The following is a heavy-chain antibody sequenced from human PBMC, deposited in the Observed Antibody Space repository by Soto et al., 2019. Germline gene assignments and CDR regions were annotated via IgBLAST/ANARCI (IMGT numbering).Heavy chain of an antibody. Sequence: SETPSLTCAVSGGSISSSNWWSWVRQPPGKGLEWIGEIYHSGNTNYNPSLKSRVTMAVDKSRNQFSLKLSSVTAADTAVYYCARRWGEGRVDYWGQGTLVTVSS. CDR3: ARRWGEGRVDY. CDR1: GGSISSSNW. D-gene: IGHD3-10*01. V-gene: IGHV4-4*02. J-gene: IGHJ4*02. CDR2: IYHSGNT.